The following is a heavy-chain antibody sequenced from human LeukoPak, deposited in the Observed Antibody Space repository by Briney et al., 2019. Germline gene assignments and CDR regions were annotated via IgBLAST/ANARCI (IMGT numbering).Heavy chain of an antibody. Sequence: PGRSLRLSCAASGLTFSSYGMHWVRQAPGKGLEWVAVISYDGSNKYYADSVKGRFTISRDNSKNTLYLQMNSLRAEDTAVYYCAKVTPDSSWDYWGQGTLVTVSS. V-gene: IGHV3-30*18. J-gene: IGHJ4*02. CDR3: AKVTPDSSWDY. CDR1: GLTFSSYG. D-gene: IGHD6-13*01. CDR2: ISYDGSNK.